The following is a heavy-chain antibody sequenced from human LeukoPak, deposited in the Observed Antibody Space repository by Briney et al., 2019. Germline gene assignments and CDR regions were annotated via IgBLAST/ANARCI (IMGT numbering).Heavy chain of an antibody. CDR1: GGSISSGDYY. CDR2: IYYSGST. CDR3: ARHGYCSGGNCYFDY. J-gene: IGHJ4*02. Sequence: SQTLSLTCTVSGGSISSGDYYWSWIRQPPGKGLEWTGYIYYSGSTYYNPSLKSRVTISVDTSKNQFSLKLSSVTAADTAVYYCARHGYCSGGNCYFDYWGQGTLVTVSS. V-gene: IGHV4-30-4*08. D-gene: IGHD2-15*01.